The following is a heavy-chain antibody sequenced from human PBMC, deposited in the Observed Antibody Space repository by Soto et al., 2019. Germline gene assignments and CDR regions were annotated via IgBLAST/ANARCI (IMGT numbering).Heavy chain of an antibody. CDR1: GFTFSNYW. CDR2: IKEDGSEK. D-gene: IGHD1-26*01. CDR3: ARGGRRSGSYADAFDI. J-gene: IGHJ3*02. V-gene: IGHV3-7*03. Sequence: SGGSLRLSCAASGFTFSNYWMSWVRQAPGKGLEWVANIKEDGSEKYYVDSVKGRFTISRDNAKNSLYLQMNSLKSDDTAVYYCARGGRRSGSYADAFDIWGQGTMVTVSS.